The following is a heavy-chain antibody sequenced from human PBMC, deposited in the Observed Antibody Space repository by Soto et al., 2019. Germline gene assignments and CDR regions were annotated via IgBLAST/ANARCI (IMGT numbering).Heavy chain of an antibody. D-gene: IGHD3-10*01. V-gene: IGHV1-18*01. CDR2: ISAYNGNT. CDR3: ARDYYGAGRLNAHNWFDP. J-gene: IGHJ5*02. CDR1: GYTFTTYG. Sequence: QVQLVQSGAEVKKPGASVKVSCKASGYTFTTYGMSWVRQATGQGLEWMGWISAYNGNTNYAQKFQGRVTMTTDTSTSTAYMELRSLRSDDTAVYYCARDYYGAGRLNAHNWFDPWGQGTLVTVSS.